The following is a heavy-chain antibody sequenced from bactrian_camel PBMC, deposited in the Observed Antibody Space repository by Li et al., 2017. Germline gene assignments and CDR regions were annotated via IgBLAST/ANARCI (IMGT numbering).Heavy chain of an antibody. CDR1: GRVSFDVA. Sequence: VQLVESGGDSVEFGGSLRLSCLVTGRVSFDVAMGWFRQAPGKEREGVAVTDSDGTTRYADSIQGRFTISKDNAKTTVYLQMNSLQSGDTALYYCATNPFWKPYGGSWSGYKYWGQGTQVTVS. V-gene: IGHV3S53*01. CDR2: TDSDGTT. J-gene: IGHJ4*01. D-gene: IGHD6*01. CDR3: ATNPFWKPYGGSWSGYKY.